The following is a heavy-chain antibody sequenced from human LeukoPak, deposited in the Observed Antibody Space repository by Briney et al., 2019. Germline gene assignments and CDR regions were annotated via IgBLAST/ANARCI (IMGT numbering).Heavy chain of an antibody. CDR2: ISYDGSNK. D-gene: IGHD3-22*01. J-gene: IGHJ3*02. CDR1: GFTFSSYA. CDR3: ARSAWYYDSSGYDAFDI. Sequence: GGSLRLSCAASGFTFSSYAMHWVRQAPGKGLEWVAVISYDGSNKYHADSVKGRFTISRDNSKNTLYLQMNSLRAEDTAVYYCARSAWYYDSSGYDAFDIWGQGTMVTVSS. V-gene: IGHV3-30*04.